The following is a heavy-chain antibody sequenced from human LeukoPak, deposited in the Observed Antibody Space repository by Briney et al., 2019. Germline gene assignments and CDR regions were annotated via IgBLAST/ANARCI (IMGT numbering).Heavy chain of an antibody. J-gene: IGHJ3*02. D-gene: IGHD3-22*01. V-gene: IGHV4-34*01. CDR3: ARVESGYYDSFDI. CDR1: GGSLNGHY. Sequence: PSETLSLTCAVYGGSLNGHYWSWIRQPPGKGLEWIGESGHRGGTKFNPSLKGRVTISIDTSRKQFSLRLNSVTAADTAVYYCARVESGYYDSFDIWGQGTMVIVSS. CDR2: SGHRGGT.